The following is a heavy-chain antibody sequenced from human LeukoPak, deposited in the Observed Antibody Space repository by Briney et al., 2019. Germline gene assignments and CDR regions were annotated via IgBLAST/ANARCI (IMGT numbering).Heavy chain of an antibody. CDR1: GGSISSYY. CDR2: IYYSGST. Sequence: SETLSLTCTVSGGSISSYYWSWIRQPPGKGLEWIGYIYYSGSTNYNPSLKSRVTISVDTSKNQSSLKLSSVTAADTAVYYCAGARVVPAAINYWGQGTLVTVSS. CDR3: AGARVVPAAINY. D-gene: IGHD2-2*01. J-gene: IGHJ4*02. V-gene: IGHV4-59*01.